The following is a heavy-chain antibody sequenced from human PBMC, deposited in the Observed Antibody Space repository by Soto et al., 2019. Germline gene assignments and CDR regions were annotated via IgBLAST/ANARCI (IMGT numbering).Heavy chain of an antibody. V-gene: IGHV4-61*01. D-gene: IGHD7-27*01. CDR3: ARAWGPKPNESCFDP. CDR1: GGSVSSGSYY. J-gene: IGHJ5*02. CDR2: IYYSGST. Sequence: QVQLQESGPGLVKPSETLSLTCTVSGGSVSSGSYYWSWIRQPPGKGLEWIGYIYYSGSTNYNPSLKSRVTISVDTSKNQFSLKLSSVTAADTAVYYCARAWGPKPNESCFDPWGQGTLVTVSS.